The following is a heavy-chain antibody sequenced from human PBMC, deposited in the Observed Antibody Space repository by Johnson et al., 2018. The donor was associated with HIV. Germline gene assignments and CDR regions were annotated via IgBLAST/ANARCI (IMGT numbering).Heavy chain of an antibody. CDR1: GFTFDDYA. Sequence: VQLVESGGGLVQPGRSLRLSCAASGFTFDDYAMHWVRQAPVKGLEWVSGISLNSGSIGYADSVKGRFTISRDNAKNSLYLQMNSLSAEDTALYYCAKFPGGAKGPVAFDIWGQGTVVTVSS. V-gene: IGHV3-9*01. D-gene: IGHD3-10*01. J-gene: IGHJ3*02. CDR2: ISLNSGSI. CDR3: AKFPGGAKGPVAFDI.